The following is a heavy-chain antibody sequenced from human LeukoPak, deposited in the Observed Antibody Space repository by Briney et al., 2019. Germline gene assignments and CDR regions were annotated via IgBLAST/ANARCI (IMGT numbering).Heavy chain of an antibody. D-gene: IGHD2-2*02. CDR3: TTDHHTPGYFDL. Sequence: PGGSMRLSCAASGFTFSNAWMSWVRQAPGKGLEWVGRIKSKTAGGTTDHAAPVKGRFTISRDDSKNMLYLQMNSLKTEDTAVYYCTTDHHTPGYFDLWGRGTLVTVSS. CDR1: GFTFSNAW. J-gene: IGHJ2*01. CDR2: IKSKTAGGTT. V-gene: IGHV3-15*01.